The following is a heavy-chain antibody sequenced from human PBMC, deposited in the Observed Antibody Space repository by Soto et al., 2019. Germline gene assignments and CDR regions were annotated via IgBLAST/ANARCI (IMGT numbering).Heavy chain of an antibody. CDR2: ITAAGGNT. D-gene: IGHD4-4*01. CDR3: ARAFNSRTDAFDV. V-gene: IGHV3-23*01. CDR1: GFTFSTYV. J-gene: IGHJ3*01. Sequence: GGSLRLSCEASGFTFSTYVMHWVRQAPGKGPEWVSAITAAGGNTFDAGSVKGRFTISRDNSKNMLYLQMNSLRVEDTAVYFCARAFNSRTDAFDVWGRGTMVTVS.